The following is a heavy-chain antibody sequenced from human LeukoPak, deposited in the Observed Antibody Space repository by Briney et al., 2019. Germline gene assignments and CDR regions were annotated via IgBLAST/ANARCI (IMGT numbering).Heavy chain of an antibody. Sequence: GGSLRLSCAASGFTFSSYAMHWVRQAPGKGLDWVALISDDGSGKYYADSVKGRFIISRDSSTLYLEMNSLRNEDTAVYYCARGSVGTPPPFDYWGQGTLVTVSS. J-gene: IGHJ4*02. V-gene: IGHV3-30-3*01. D-gene: IGHD2-15*01. CDR3: ARGSVGTPPPFDY. CDR2: ISDDGSGK. CDR1: GFTFSSYA.